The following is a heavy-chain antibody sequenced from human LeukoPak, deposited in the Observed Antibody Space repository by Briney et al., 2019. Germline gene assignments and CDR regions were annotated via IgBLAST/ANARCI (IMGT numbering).Heavy chain of an antibody. CDR3: AREEHNSYYYYYYMDV. J-gene: IGHJ6*03. D-gene: IGHD1/OR15-1a*01. CDR2: INPSGGTT. Sequence: ASVKVSCKASGYTFTGYYMHWVRQAPGQGLEWMGIINPSGGTTNYAQKFQGRVTMTRDTSTSTVYMELSSLRSEDTAVYYCAREEHNSYYYYYYMDVWGKGTTVTVSS. V-gene: IGHV1-46*01. CDR1: GYTFTGYY.